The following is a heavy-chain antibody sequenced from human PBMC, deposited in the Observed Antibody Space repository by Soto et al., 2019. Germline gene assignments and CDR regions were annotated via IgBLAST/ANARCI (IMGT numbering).Heavy chain of an antibody. J-gene: IGHJ6*03. CDR3: ARDSIVVVPAAEPYYYMDV. Sequence: GSLRLSCAASGFTVSSNYMSWVRQAPGKGLEWVSVIYSGGSTYYADSVKGRFTISRDNSKNTLYLQMNSLRAEDTAVYYCARDSIVVVPAAEPYYYMDVWGKGTTVTVSS. CDR1: GFTVSSNY. V-gene: IGHV3-66*01. D-gene: IGHD2-2*01. CDR2: IYSGGST.